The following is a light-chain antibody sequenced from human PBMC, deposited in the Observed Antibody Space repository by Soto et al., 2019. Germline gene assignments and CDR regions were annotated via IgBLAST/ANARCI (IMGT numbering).Light chain of an antibody. J-gene: IGLJ1*01. CDR3: SSYAGSKNYV. CDR2: GVS. Sequence: QSALTQPPSASGSPVQSVTISCTGTSGDVGGYNYVSWYQRHPGKAPKLMIFGVSERPPGVPDRFSASKSGNTASLTVSGLQAEDEADYYCSSYAGSKNYVFGTGTKVTVL. V-gene: IGLV2-8*01. CDR1: SGDVGGYNY.